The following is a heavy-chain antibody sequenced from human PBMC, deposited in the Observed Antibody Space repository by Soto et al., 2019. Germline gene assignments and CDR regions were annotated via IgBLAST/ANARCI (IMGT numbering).Heavy chain of an antibody. V-gene: IGHV3-30*03. D-gene: IGHD3-10*01. CDR3: APYYYGSGTSYYYGMDV. Sequence: QVQLVESGGGVVQPGRSLRLSCAASGFTFSSYGMHWVRQAPGKGLEWGAVISYDGSNKYYADSVKGRFTISRDNSKNTLYLQMNSLRAEDTAVYYCAPYYYGSGTSYYYGMDVWGQGTTVTVSS. CDR2: ISYDGSNK. J-gene: IGHJ6*02. CDR1: GFTFSSYG.